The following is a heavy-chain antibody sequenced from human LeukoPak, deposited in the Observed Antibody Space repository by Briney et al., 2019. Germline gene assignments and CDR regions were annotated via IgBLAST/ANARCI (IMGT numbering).Heavy chain of an antibody. J-gene: IGHJ4*02. D-gene: IGHD6-13*01. Sequence: GGGVVQPGRSLRLSCAASGFTFSSYGMHWVRQAPGKGLEWVAVISYDGSNEYYADSVKGRFTICRDNSKNTLYLQMNSLRPEDTAVYYCAKPRQGSSSWYAAGWGQGTLVTVSS. V-gene: IGHV3-30*18. CDR2: ISYDGSNE. CDR1: GFTFSSYG. CDR3: AKPRQGSSSWYAAG.